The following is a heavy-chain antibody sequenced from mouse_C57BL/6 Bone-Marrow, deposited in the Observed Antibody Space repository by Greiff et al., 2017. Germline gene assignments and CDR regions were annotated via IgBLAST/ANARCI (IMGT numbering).Heavy chain of an antibody. CDR3: ARGSLPVRVLDV. J-gene: IGHJ1*03. V-gene: IGHV1-49*01. D-gene: IGHD1-2*01. CDR1: YFAFMASA. CDR2: FTLYSGAT. Sequence: LQQSGAELVRPGSSVKLSCKDSYFAFMASAMHWVKQRPGHGLEWIGSFTLYSGATDYSENFKGKATLTANTSSSTAYLELSSLTSEDSAVFYCARGSLPVRVLDVWGTGTTVTVSS.